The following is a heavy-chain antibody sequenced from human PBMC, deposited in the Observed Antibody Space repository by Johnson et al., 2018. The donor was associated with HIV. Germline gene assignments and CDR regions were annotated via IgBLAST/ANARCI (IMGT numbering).Heavy chain of an antibody. V-gene: IGHV3-NL1*01. CDR2: IYSGGSA. J-gene: IGHJ3*02. Sequence: QMLLVESGGGVVQPGRSLRLSCAASGFTFSDYGMHWVRQAPGKGLEWVSVIYSGGSAYYADSVQGRFTISRDNSKNTLYLQMNSLRAEDTAVYYCARGGYCRGGSCYPYDAFDIWGQGTMVNVSS. D-gene: IGHD2-15*01. CDR3: ARGGYCRGGSCYPYDAFDI. CDR1: GFTFSDYG.